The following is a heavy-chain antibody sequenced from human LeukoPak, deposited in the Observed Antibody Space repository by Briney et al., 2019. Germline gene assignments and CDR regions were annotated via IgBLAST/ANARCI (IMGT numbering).Heavy chain of an antibody. V-gene: IGHV1-8*03. D-gene: IGHD6-13*01. J-gene: IGHJ4*02. CDR1: GYTFTSYD. Sequence: ASVKVSCKASGYTFTSYDINWVRQATGQGLEWMGWMNPNSGNTGYAQKFQGRVTITRNTSISTAYMELSSLRSEDTAVYYCARAYSPPQWSPFDYWGQGTLVTVSS. CDR2: MNPNSGNT. CDR3: ARAYSPPQWSPFDY.